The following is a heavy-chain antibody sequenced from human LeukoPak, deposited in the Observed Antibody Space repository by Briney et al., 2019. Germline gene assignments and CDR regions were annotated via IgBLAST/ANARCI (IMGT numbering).Heavy chain of an antibody. D-gene: IGHD1-26*01. V-gene: IGHV3-30-3*01. J-gene: IGHJ1*01. Sequence: PGGSLRLSCAASGFTFSSYAMHWVRQAPGKGLEWVAVISYDGSNKYYADSVKGRFTISRDNSKNTLYLQMNSLRAGDTAVYYCARDPGSGSYHRYFQHWGQGTLVTVSS. CDR3: ARDPGSGSYHRYFQH. CDR2: ISYDGSNK. CDR1: GFTFSSYA.